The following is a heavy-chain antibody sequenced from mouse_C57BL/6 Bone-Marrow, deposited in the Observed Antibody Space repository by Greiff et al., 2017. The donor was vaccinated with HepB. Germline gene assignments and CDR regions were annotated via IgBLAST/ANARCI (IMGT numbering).Heavy chain of an antibody. Sequence: EVMLVESGGGLVQPGESLKLSCESNEYEFPSHDMSWVRKTPEKRLELVAAINSDGGSTYYPDTMERRFIISRDNTKETLYLHMSSLRSEDTVLYYYASLFQSSYSSSYYYAMDYWGQGTSVTVSS. J-gene: IGHJ4*01. D-gene: IGHD1-1*01. CDR3: ASLFQSSYSSSYYYAMDY. CDR1: EYEFPSHD. CDR2: INSDGGST. V-gene: IGHV5-2*03.